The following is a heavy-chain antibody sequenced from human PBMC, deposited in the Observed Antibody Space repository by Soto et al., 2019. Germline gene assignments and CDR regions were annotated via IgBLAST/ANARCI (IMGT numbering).Heavy chain of an antibody. J-gene: IGHJ4*02. CDR2: TSSDGSKE. Sequence: QVQMVESGGGVVQPGTSLRLSCAASGFTLSSFAMHWVRQAPGKGLEWVAVTSSDGSKEYYADSVKGRFTISRDNSKNTLYLQMNCLRADDTAVFYCARAEYTSGWYFMGIDYWGQGTLVTVAS. CDR3: ARAEYTSGWYFMGIDY. V-gene: IGHV3-30*04. CDR1: GFTLSSFA. D-gene: IGHD6-19*01.